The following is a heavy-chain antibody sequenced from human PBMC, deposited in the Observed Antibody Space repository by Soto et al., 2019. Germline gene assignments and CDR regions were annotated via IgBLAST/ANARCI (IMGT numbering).Heavy chain of an antibody. V-gene: IGHV3-23*01. CDR1: GFTFSSYA. CDR3: AKDLGGGCSSTSCYTNWFDP. CDR2: ISGSGGST. D-gene: IGHD2-2*02. J-gene: IGHJ5*02. Sequence: GGSLRLSCAASGFTFSSYAMSWVRQAPGKGLEWVSAISGSGGSTYYADSVKGRFTISRDNSKNTLYLQMNSLRAEDTAVYYCAKDLGGGCSSTSCYTNWFDPWGQGTLVTVSS.